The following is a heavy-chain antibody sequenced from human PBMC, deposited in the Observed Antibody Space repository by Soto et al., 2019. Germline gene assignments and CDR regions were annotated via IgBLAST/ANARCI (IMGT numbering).Heavy chain of an antibody. CDR2: IYYSGST. D-gene: IGHD3-3*01. Sequence: SETLSLTCTVSGGSISSGGYYWSWIRQHPGKGLEWIGYIYYSGSTYYNPSLKSRVTISVDTSKNQFSLKLSSVTAADTAVYYCAREVSHDFWSGYPPRGFDPWGQGTLVTVSS. CDR1: GGSISSGGYY. CDR3: AREVSHDFWSGYPPRGFDP. J-gene: IGHJ5*02. V-gene: IGHV4-31*03.